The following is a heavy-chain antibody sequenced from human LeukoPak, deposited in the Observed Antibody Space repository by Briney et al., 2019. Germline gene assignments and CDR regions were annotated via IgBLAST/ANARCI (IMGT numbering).Heavy chain of an antibody. Sequence: GGSLRLSCAASGFSFSSYEINWVRQAPGKGLEWVSANSGSGGSTYYADSVKGRFTISRDNSKNTLYLQMNSLRAEDTAVYYCAKDDSSGYGDYWGQGTLVTVSS. V-gene: IGHV3-23*01. CDR1: GFSFSSYE. D-gene: IGHD3-22*01. CDR2: NSGSGGST. CDR3: AKDDSSGYGDY. J-gene: IGHJ4*02.